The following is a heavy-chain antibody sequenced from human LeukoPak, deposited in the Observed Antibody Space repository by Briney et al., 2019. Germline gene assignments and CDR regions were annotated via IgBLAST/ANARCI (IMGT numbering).Heavy chain of an antibody. J-gene: IGHJ4*02. Sequence: ASVKVSCKASGGTFSSYAISWVRQAPGQGLEWMGWINPNSGGTNYAQKFQGRVTMTRDTSISTAYMELSRLRSDDTAVYYCAREAQWELLGYGYWGQGTLVTVSS. CDR2: INPNSGGT. D-gene: IGHD1-26*01. CDR1: GGTFSSYA. CDR3: AREAQWELLGYGY. V-gene: IGHV1-2*02.